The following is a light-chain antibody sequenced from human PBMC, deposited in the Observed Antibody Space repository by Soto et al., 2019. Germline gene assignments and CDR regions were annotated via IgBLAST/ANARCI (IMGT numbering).Light chain of an antibody. J-gene: IGLJ1*01. CDR1: SSDVGSYNY. V-gene: IGLV2-14*01. CDR3: SSYKTRTTLYV. Sequence: QSVLTQPASVSGSPGQSITISCTGTSSDVGSYNYVSWYQLHPGKAPKLMIYEVSNRPSGVSNRFSGSKSGDTASLTISGLQAEDEAHYCSSYKTRTTLYVFGTGTKVTVL. CDR2: EVS.